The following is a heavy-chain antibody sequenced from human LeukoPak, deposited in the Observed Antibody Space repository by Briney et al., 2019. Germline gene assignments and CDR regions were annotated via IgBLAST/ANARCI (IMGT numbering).Heavy chain of an antibody. D-gene: IGHD3-22*01. V-gene: IGHV1-69*05. CDR1: GGTFSSYA. CDR2: IIPIFGTA. J-gene: IGHJ4*02. CDR3: ARGGWNYYDSSGYYLPFDY. Sequence: SVKVSRKASGGTFSSYAISWVRQAPGQGLEWMGRIIPIFGTANYAQKFQGRVTITTDESTSTAYMELSSLRSEDTAVYYCARGGWNYYDSSGYYLPFDYWGQGTLVTVSS.